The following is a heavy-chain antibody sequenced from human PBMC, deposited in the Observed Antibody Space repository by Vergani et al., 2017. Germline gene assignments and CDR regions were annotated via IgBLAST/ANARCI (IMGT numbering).Heavy chain of an antibody. D-gene: IGHD5-24*01. V-gene: IGHV3-23*01. CDR1: GFTFNIYA. CDR2: ISGSGDST. CDR3: AKLGGARWLQLYSFDY. Sequence: EVRLLESGGGLVQPGGSLRLSCAASGFTFNIYAMSWVRQAPGKGLEWVSTISGSGDSTYYADSVKGRFTISRDNSKNTLLLQMNSLRAEDTAVYYCAKLGGARWLQLYSFDYWGQGTLVTVSS. J-gene: IGHJ4*02.